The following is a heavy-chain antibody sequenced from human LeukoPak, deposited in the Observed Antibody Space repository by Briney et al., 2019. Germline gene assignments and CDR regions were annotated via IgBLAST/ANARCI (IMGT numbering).Heavy chain of an antibody. CDR1: GGSISSSTHY. V-gene: IGHV4-39*07. CDR3: ASGYVLLWFGELNPPPLNY. CDR2: IYYSGST. D-gene: IGHD3-10*01. J-gene: IGHJ4*02. Sequence: SETLSLTCTVSGGSISSSTHYWGWIRQPPGKGLEWIGSIYYSGSTYYNSSLKSRVTISVDTSKNQFSLELSSVTAADTAVYYCASGYVLLWFGELNPPPLNYWGQGTLVTVSS.